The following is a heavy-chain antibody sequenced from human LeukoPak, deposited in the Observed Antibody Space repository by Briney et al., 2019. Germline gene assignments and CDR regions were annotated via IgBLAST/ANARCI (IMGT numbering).Heavy chain of an antibody. CDR1: VASISNYY. V-gene: IGHV4-4*09. Sequence: SETLSLTCAVSVASISNYYWSWIRQAPEKGLGWIGYISTSGSTNYNPSLKSRVSISLDTSNNRFSLNLNFVTAADTAVYFCASPRTSYRYTFDYWGPGALVTVSS. D-gene: IGHD5-18*01. CDR2: ISTSGST. J-gene: IGHJ4*02. CDR3: ASPRTSYRYTFDY.